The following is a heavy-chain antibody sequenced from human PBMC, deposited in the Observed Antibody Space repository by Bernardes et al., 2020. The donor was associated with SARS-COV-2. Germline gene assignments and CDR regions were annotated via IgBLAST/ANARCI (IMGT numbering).Heavy chain of an antibody. CDR1: GGSISNYY. J-gene: IGHJ1*01. V-gene: IGHV4-59*01. Sequence: SETLSLTCSVSGGSISNYYWTWIRQPPGKGLEWIGYIYYNGNSKYNPSLKSRVTISVDTSKNQFSLKLSSVTAADTAVYYCARDHMTHYCSGGSCYSGYGYFQHWGQGTLVTVSS. CDR3: ARDHMTHYCSGGSCYSGYGYFQH. CDR2: IYYNGNS. D-gene: IGHD2-15*01.